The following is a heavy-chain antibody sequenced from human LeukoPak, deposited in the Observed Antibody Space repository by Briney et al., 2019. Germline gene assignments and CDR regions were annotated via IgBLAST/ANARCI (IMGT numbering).Heavy chain of an antibody. CDR1: GFIFKNYV. CDR2: LSATGDIT. Sequence: GGSRRLSCAGSGFIFKNYVMTWVRQAPGKGLDWVSSLSATGDITYYADSVKGRFTVSRDNSNGTVFLQMNSLRAEGTAVYYCAKDSHPLSSSSWFFESWGQGTLVTVSS. V-gene: IGHV3-23*01. CDR3: AKDSHPLSSSSWFFES. D-gene: IGHD6-13*01. J-gene: IGHJ4*02.